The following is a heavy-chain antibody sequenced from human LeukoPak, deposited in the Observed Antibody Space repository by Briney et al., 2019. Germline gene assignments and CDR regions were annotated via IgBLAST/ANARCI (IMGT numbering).Heavy chain of an antibody. CDR3: AKETTLYGSGSYYFYFDY. J-gene: IGHJ4*02. CDR1: GFTFSSYG. CDR2: ISYDGSNK. D-gene: IGHD3-10*01. Sequence: PGRSLRLSCAASGFTFSSYGMHWVRQAPGKGLEWVAVISYDGSNKYYADSVKGRFTISRDNSKNTLYLQMNGLRAEDTAVYYCAKETTLYGSGSYYFYFDYWGQGTLVTVSS. V-gene: IGHV3-30*18.